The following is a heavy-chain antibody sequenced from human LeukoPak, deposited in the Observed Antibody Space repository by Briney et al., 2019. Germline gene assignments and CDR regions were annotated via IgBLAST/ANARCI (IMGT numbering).Heavy chain of an antibody. CDR2: IYYSGST. CDR1: GGSISSSSYY. D-gene: IGHD4-23*01. J-gene: IGHJ5*02. Sequence: SETLSLTCTVSGGSISSSSYYWGWIRQPPGKGLEWIGSIYYSGSTYYNPSLKSRVTISVDTSKNQFSLKLSSVTAADTAVYYCARRGTTVATASGVWFDPWGQGTLVTVSS. V-gene: IGHV4-39*01. CDR3: ARRGTTVATASGVWFDP.